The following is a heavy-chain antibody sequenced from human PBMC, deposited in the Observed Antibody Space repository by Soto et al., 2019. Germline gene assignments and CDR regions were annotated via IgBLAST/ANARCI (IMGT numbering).Heavy chain of an antibody. Sequence: SETLSLTCTVSGGSISSGGYYWSWIRQHPGKGLEWIGYIYYSGSTYYNPSLKSRVTISVDTSKNQFSLKLSSVTAADTAVYYCARVQSSSWLQFDYWGQGTLVTVSS. CDR3: ARVQSSSWLQFDY. J-gene: IGHJ4*02. V-gene: IGHV4-31*03. CDR1: GGSISSGGYY. CDR2: IYYSGST. D-gene: IGHD6-13*01.